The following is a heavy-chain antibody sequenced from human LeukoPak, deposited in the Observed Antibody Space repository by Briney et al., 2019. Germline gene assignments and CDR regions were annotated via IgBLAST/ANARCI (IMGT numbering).Heavy chain of an antibody. Sequence: ASVKVSCKASGYTVTSYYMHWVRQAPGQGLEWMGIINPSGGSTSYAQKFQGRVTMTRDTSTGTVYMELSSLRSEDTAVYYCATSSGGWHGETDYWGQGTLVTVSS. CDR1: GYTVTSYY. J-gene: IGHJ4*02. V-gene: IGHV1-46*01. D-gene: IGHD6-19*01. CDR3: ATSSGGWHGETDY. CDR2: INPSGGST.